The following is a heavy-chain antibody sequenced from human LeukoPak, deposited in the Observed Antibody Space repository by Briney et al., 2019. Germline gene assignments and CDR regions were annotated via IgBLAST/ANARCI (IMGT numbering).Heavy chain of an antibody. D-gene: IGHD3-22*01. CDR1: GGSISSTSYY. CDR3: AKHGGYDSSGYWFDP. Sequence: SETLSLTCTVSGGSISSTSYYWVWIRQPPGKGLEWIGSIYYSGRTYYNPSLKSRVTISVDTSKNQFSLKLSSVTAADTAVYYCAKHGGYDSSGYWFDPWGQGTLVTVSS. J-gene: IGHJ5*02. CDR2: IYYSGRT. V-gene: IGHV4-39*01.